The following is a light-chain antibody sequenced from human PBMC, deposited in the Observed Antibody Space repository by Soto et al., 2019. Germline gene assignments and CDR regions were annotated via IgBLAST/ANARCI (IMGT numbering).Light chain of an antibody. V-gene: IGKV1-27*01. J-gene: IGKJ3*01. CDR3: QKYDSARFT. CDR1: QGVRNS. Sequence: DIQMTQSPVSLSASVGDRITITCRASQGVRNSLAWYQQKPGKAPKLLVYAASSVLSGVPSRFSGSGSGTDFTVTISSLQPEDVATYYCQKYDSARFTFGPGTKVHI. CDR2: AAS.